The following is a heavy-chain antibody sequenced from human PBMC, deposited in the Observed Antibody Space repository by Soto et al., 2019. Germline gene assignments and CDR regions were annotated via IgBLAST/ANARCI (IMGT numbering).Heavy chain of an antibody. J-gene: IGHJ5*02. Sequence: GSLRLSCAASGFTFNTYTMNWVRQAPGKGLEWDSSISSRSIYIYYADSVTGRFTISRDDARNSLYLQMNSLRAEDTAVYYYARVPAAISCWLDPWGQGTLVTVSS. CDR3: ARVPAAISCWLDP. V-gene: IGHV3-21*01. CDR2: ISSRSIYI. D-gene: IGHD2-2*01. CDR1: GFTFNTYT.